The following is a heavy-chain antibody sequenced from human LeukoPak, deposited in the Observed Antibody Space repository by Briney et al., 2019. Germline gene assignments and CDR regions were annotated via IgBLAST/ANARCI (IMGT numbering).Heavy chain of an antibody. CDR2: ISSSSSYI. J-gene: IGHJ4*02. Sequence: PGGSLRLSRAASGVTFSSYSMNWGPQAPGKGLEWVSSISSSSSYIYYANSVKGRFTISRDNAKNSLYLQMNSLRAEDTAVYYCARDRWLDFWGQGTLVTVSS. D-gene: IGHD2-15*01. V-gene: IGHV3-21*01. CDR3: ARDRWLDF. CDR1: GVTFSSYS.